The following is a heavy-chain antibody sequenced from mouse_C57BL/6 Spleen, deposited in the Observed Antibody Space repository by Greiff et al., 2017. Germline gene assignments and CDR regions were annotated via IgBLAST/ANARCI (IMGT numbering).Heavy chain of an antibody. CDR3: GAVYDYAIDY. V-gene: IGHV1-82*01. CDR2: IYPGDGDT. J-gene: IGHJ2*01. Sequence: QVQLQQSGPELVKPGASVKISCKASGYAFSSSWMNWVKQRPGKGLEWIGRIYPGDGDTNYNGKFKGKATLTADKSSSTAYMQLSSLTSEDSAVYFCGAVYDYAIDYWGQGTTLTVSS. CDR1: GYAFSSSW. D-gene: IGHD2-4*01.